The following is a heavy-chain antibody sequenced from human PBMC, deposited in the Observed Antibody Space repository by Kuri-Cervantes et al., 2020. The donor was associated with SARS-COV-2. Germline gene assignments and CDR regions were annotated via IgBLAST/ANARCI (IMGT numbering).Heavy chain of an antibody. CDR2: INHSGST. J-gene: IGHJ3*02. CDR1: GGSLSGYY. V-gene: IGHV4-34*01. D-gene: IGHD6-19*01. CDR3: ARGDAGIAVAGDAFDI. Sequence: SETLSLTCAVYGGSLSGYYWSWIRQPPGKGLEWIGEINHSGSTNYNPSLKSRVTISVDTSKNQFSLKLSSVTAADTAVYYCARGDAGIAVAGDAFDIWGQGTMVTVSS.